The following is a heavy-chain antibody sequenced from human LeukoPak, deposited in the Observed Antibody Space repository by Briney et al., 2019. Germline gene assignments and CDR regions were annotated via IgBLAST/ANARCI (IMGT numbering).Heavy chain of an antibody. D-gene: IGHD5-18*01. CDR1: GGIFSSYT. J-gene: IGHJ3*02. CDR3: ASWVRYSYGYNAFDI. Sequence: GSSVKVSCKASGGIFSSYTISWVRQAPGQGLEWMGRIIPILGIANYAQKFQGRVTITADKSTSTAYMELSSLRSEDTAVYYCASWVRYSYGYNAFDIWGQGTMVTVSS. CDR2: IIPILGIA. V-gene: IGHV1-69*02.